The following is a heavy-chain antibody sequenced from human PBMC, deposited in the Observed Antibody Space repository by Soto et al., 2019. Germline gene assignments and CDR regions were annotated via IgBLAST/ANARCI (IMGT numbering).Heavy chain of an antibody. V-gene: IGHV1-3*05. CDR1: GYTFTGYA. J-gene: IGHJ4*02. Sequence: QVQLVQSGAEEKKPGASVKVSCKASGYTFTGYAMHWVRQAPGQRLEWMGWINAGNGNTKYSQKFQGRVTITRDTSASTAYMELSGLRSEDTAVYYCARAVAVPADFDYWGRGTLVTVSS. CDR2: INAGNGNT. CDR3: ARAVAVPADFDY. D-gene: IGHD6-19*01.